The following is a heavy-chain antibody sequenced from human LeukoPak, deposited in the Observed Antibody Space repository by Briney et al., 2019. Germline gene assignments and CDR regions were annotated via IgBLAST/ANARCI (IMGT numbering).Heavy chain of an antibody. D-gene: IGHD3-10*01. V-gene: IGHV3-21*01. CDR3: ARDPTTYGSGSYYYYFDY. J-gene: IGHJ4*02. CDR1: GFTFGSYS. CDR2: ISSSSSYI. Sequence: SGGSLRLSCAASGFTFGSYSMNWVRQAPGKGLEWVSSISSSSSYIYYADSVKGRFTISRDNAKNSLYLQMNSLRAEDTAVYYCARDPTTYGSGSYYYYFDYWGQGTLVTVSS.